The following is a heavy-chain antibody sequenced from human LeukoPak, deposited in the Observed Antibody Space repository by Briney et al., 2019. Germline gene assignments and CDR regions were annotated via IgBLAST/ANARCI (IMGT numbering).Heavy chain of an antibody. CDR1: GFTVSSNY. J-gene: IGHJ5*02. Sequence: GGSLRLSCAASGFTVSSNYMSWVRQAPGKGLEWVSVIYRGGSTYYADSVKGRFTISRDNSKNTLSLQMNSLRAEDTAVYYCLRSGAGRASTWGQGTLVTVSS. CDR3: LRSGAGRAST. D-gene: IGHD2-15*01. CDR2: IYRGGST. V-gene: IGHV3-53*01.